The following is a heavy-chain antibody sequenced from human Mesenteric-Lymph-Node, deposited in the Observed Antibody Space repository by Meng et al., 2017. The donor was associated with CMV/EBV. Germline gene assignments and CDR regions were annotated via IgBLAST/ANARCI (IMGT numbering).Heavy chain of an antibody. V-gene: IGHV3-74*01. D-gene: IGHD3-10*01. J-gene: IGHJ5*02. Sequence: LSGAASGLNLRSYWMHWVRKVPGKGMVWGSRNNEDGTITNYADSVNGRFTISRDNAKNTLYLQMNGLRDDDTAVYFCARDMGGLGSALGQGTLVTVSS. CDR2: NNEDGTIT. CDR1: GLNLRSYW. CDR3: ARDMGGLGSA.